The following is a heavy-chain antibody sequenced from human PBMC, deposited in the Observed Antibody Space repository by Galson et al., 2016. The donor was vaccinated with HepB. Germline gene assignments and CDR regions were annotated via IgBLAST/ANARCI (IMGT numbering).Heavy chain of an antibody. CDR1: GGTFDNYA. CDR3: ATSLGTGSTKHY. D-gene: IGHD1-26*01. V-gene: IGHV1-69*10. CDR2: VMPTPDVT. Sequence: SVKVSCKVSGGTFDNYAISWVRQAPGQGLEWMGRVMPTPDVTNYEHKFRGRVTITADKSTTTAYMELSSLRSEDTAIYYCATSLGTGSTKHYWGQGTLVTVS. J-gene: IGHJ1*01.